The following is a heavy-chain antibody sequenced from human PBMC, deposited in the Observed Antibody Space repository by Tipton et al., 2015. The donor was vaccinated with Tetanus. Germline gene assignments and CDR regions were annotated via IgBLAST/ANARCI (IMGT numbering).Heavy chain of an antibody. CDR2: IYETGRT. CDR1: GGSISSSSSY. CDR3: ARRLVQNLFDP. J-gene: IGHJ5*02. Sequence: TLSLTCTVSGGSISSSSSYWGWIRQPPGKGLQWIGSIYETGRTYYNPSLKSRVTISADTSKNYFSLKVSSVTAADTAVYYCARRLVQNLFDPWGQGTLVTVSS. D-gene: IGHD4-11*01. V-gene: IGHV4-39*02.